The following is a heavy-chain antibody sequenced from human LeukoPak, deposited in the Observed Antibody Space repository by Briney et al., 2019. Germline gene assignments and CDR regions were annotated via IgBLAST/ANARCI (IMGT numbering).Heavy chain of an antibody. Sequence: ASVKVSCKASGYTFTSYAMNWVRQTPGQGLEWMGWINTNTGNPTYAQGFTGRFVFSWDTSVSTAYLQISSLKAEDTAVYYCARGSAQGAFDIWGQGTMVTVSS. CDR1: GYTFTSYA. CDR2: INTNTGNP. V-gene: IGHV7-4-1*02. J-gene: IGHJ3*02. CDR3: ARGSAQGAFDI.